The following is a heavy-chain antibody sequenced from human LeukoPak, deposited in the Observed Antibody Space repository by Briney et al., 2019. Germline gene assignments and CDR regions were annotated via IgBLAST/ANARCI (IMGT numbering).Heavy chain of an antibody. V-gene: IGHV4-34*10. CDR1: GGSFSGYY. D-gene: IGHD3-22*01. Sequence: KSSETLSLTCAVYGGSFYGGSFSGYYWSWIRQPPEKGLEWIGEINHSGSTNYNPSFKSRVTMSVDTSKNQFSLKLSSVTAADTAVYYCARAGVTDYYDSSGWGLTGMAFDIWGQGTMVTVSS. CDR3: ARAGVTDYYDSSGWGLTGMAFDI. J-gene: IGHJ3*02. CDR2: INHSGST.